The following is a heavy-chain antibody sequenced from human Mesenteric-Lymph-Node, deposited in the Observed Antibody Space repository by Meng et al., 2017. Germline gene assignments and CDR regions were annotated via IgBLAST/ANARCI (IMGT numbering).Heavy chain of an antibody. V-gene: IGHV1-46*01. CDR3: ARELLGDYDILTGYYPGPYYYYGMDV. J-gene: IGHJ6*02. D-gene: IGHD3-9*01. Sequence: ASVKVSCKASGYTFTSYYMHWVRQAPGQGLEWMGIINPSGGSTSYAQKFQGRVTMTTDTSTSTVYMELSSLRSEDTAVYYCARELLGDYDILTGYYPGPYYYYGMDVWGQGTTVTVSS. CDR1: GYTFTSYY. CDR2: INPSGGST.